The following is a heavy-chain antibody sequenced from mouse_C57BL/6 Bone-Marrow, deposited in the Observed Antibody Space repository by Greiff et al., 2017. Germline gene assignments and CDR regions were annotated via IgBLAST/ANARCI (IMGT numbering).Heavy chain of an antibody. V-gene: IGHV5-9-1*02. Sequence: EVKLVESGEGLVKPGGSLKFSCAASGFNFSSYAMSWVRQTPEKRLEWVAYISSGGDYIYYADTVKGRFTISRDHAWNTLYLQMSRLKSEDTAMYYCTRGRAMTAFYNHAMDYWGQGTSVTVSS. D-gene: IGHD2-12*01. CDR3: TRGRAMTAFYNHAMDY. CDR1: GFNFSSYA. J-gene: IGHJ4*01. CDR2: ISSGGDYI.